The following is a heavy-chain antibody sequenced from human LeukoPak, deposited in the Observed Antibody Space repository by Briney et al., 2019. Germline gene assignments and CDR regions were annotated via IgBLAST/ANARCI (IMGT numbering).Heavy chain of an antibody. J-gene: IGHJ4*02. CDR1: GGSFSGYY. D-gene: IGHD3-16*01. Sequence: SETLSLTCTVSGGSFSGYYWNWIRQPPGKGLEWIGYVDYSGSTYTDPSLKSRVTILLDTSKKQVSLKLSSVTAADTAVYFCARHGGGYSFDYWGQGTLVTVSS. CDR2: VDYSGST. CDR3: ARHGGGYSFDY. V-gene: IGHV4-59*08.